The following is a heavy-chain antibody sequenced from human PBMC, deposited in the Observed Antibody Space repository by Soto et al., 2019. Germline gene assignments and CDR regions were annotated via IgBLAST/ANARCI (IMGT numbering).Heavy chain of an antibody. CDR2: LYYRGST. CDR3: ARVPVETAMSYVFDL. J-gene: IGHJ5*02. Sequence: LVLQSHRCSVSYGYVINRGDYRIWIRQPPGKGLEGLGNLYYRGSTNYHPSLTRRATISVDTSKNQFSRKGSSATAADTAVYYCARVPVETAMSYVFDLWVQGSLVIV. CDR1: YGYVINRGDY. D-gene: IGHD5-18*01. V-gene: IGHV4-61*08.